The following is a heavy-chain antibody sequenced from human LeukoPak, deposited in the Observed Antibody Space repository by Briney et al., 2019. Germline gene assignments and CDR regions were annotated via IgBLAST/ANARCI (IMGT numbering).Heavy chain of an antibody. V-gene: IGHV3-48*03. J-gene: IGHJ3*02. CDR2: ISSSGSTI. CDR3: ARDIGYYDSSGYTPYGAFDI. CDR1: GFTFSSYE. Sequence: QSGGSLRLSCAASGFTFSSYEMNWVRQAPGKGLEWVSYISSSGSTIYYADSVKGRFTISRDNAKNSLYLQMNSLRAEDTAVYYCARDIGYYDSSGYTPYGAFDIWGQGTMVTVSS. D-gene: IGHD3-22*01.